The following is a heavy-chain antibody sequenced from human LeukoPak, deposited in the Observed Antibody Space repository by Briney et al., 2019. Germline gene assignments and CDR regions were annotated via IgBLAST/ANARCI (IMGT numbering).Heavy chain of an antibody. V-gene: IGHV3-30*04. CDR1: GFTFSTYA. CDR3: ARVGTWELQRVDN. CDR2: ISYDGSNK. J-gene: IGHJ4*02. Sequence: GGSLRLPCAASGFTFSTYAMHWVRHAPGKGLEWVALISYDGSNKYYADVVKGRFITSRDNSKNTLYLQMNSLRAEDTAMYYCARVGTWELQRVDNWGQGTLVTVSS. D-gene: IGHD1-26*01.